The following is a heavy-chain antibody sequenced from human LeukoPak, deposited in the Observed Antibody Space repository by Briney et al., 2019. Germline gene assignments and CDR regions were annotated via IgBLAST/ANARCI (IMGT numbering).Heavy chain of an antibody. CDR3: ARVEGNIVTTTEGYFDY. Sequence: PGGSLRLSCAASGFTFSSYGMNWVRQAPGKGLEWVSSISTSSSYIYYADSMKGRFTISRDNAKNSLYLQMNSLRAEDTAVYYCARVEGNIVTTTEGYFDYWGRGTLVTVSS. D-gene: IGHD5-12*01. V-gene: IGHV3-21*01. CDR1: GFTFSSYG. J-gene: IGHJ4*02. CDR2: ISTSSSYI.